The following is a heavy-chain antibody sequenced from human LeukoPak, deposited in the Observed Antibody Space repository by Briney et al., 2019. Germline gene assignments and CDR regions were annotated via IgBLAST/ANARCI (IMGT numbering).Heavy chain of an antibody. CDR3: ASRPFLYGFRTYFDH. D-gene: IGHD3-10*01. J-gene: IGHJ4*02. Sequence: SETLSLTCAVYGGSLSAFHWNWIRQSPAKGLEWLGEMKQSGTPRYNPSLQSRVTISVDKSKNQFSLNVRSVTAADTAVYYCASRPFLYGFRTYFDHWAQGTLVTVSS. V-gene: IGHV4-34*01. CDR1: GGSLSAFH. CDR2: MKQSGTP.